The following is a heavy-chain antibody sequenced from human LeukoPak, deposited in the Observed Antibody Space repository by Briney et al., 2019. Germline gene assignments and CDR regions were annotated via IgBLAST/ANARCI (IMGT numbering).Heavy chain of an antibody. J-gene: IGHJ1*01. CDR3: AKDDAWGRYNH. V-gene: IGHV3-23*01. D-gene: IGHD3-16*01. CDR2: ISPNGGIT. CDR1: GFTFSSHG. Sequence: GGTLRLSCAASGFTFSSHGMNWVRQAPGKGLEWVSGISPNGGITYYTDSVKGRSTISRDNSKNTVSLQMNSLRGDDTAVYYCAKDDAWGRYNHWGQGTLVTVSS.